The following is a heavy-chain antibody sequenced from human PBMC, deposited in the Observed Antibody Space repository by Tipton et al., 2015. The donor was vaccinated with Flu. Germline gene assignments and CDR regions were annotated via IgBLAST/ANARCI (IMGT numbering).Heavy chain of an antibody. CDR1: GFTLSSYW. D-gene: IGHD3-16*01. Sequence: GSLRLSCAASGFTLSSYWMSWVRQAPGKGLEWVANIKEDGSEKYYVDSVKGRFTISRDNAKNSVYLQMNSLRAEDTAVYYCARAIAGADSLWGQGTLVTVSS. CDR2: IKEDGSEK. CDR3: ARAIAGADSL. V-gene: IGHV3-7*01. J-gene: IGHJ4*02.